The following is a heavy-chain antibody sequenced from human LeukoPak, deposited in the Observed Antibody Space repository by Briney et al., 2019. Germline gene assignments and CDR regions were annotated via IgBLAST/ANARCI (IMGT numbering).Heavy chain of an antibody. J-gene: IGHJ4*02. Sequence: GGSLRLSCAASGFTFSSYAMTWVLQGPGKGLERVSGITNSGGTTWYADSVKGRFTISRDNSKNTLYLQMNSLRAEDTAVYYCAKGALGYCSGDRCYPFDYWGQGTLVTVSS. CDR2: ITNSGGTT. CDR1: GFTFSSYA. V-gene: IGHV3-23*01. D-gene: IGHD2-15*01. CDR3: AKGALGYCSGDRCYPFDY.